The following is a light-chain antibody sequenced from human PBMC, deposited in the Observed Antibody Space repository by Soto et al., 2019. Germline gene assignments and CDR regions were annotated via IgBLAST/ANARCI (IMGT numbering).Light chain of an antibody. Sequence: DIQMTQSPATLSASVGDRVTITFRASQSVRSWLAWYQQKPGTAPKLLIFDASRLESGVPSRFSGSGSGTEFTLTISSLQPDDFATYYCQHYNSYSEAFGQGTKVDIK. CDR1: QSVRSW. J-gene: IGKJ1*01. CDR2: DAS. CDR3: QHYNSYSEA. V-gene: IGKV1-5*01.